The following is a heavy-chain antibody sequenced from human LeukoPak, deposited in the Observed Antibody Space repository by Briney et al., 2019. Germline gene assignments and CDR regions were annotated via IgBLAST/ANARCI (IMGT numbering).Heavy chain of an antibody. Sequence: GASVKVSCKASGYTFTSYGISWVRQAPGQGLEWMGWISAYNGNTNYAQKLQGRVTMTTDTSTSTAYMELRSLRSDDTAVYYCATRGGYYYDSSGYYYYMDVWGKGTTVTVSS. D-gene: IGHD3-22*01. CDR3: ATRGGYYYDSSGYYYYMDV. J-gene: IGHJ6*03. CDR1: GYTFTSYG. CDR2: ISAYNGNT. V-gene: IGHV1-18*01.